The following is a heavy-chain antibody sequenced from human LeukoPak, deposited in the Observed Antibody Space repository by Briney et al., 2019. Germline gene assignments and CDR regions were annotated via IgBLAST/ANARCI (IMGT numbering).Heavy chain of an antibody. J-gene: IGHJ4*02. CDR3: AKAPVTSCKGAFCYPFDY. V-gene: IGHV3-23*01. D-gene: IGHD2-15*01. CDR2: MSSSDDGR. CDR1: GFTFDDYG. Sequence: GGSLRLSCAASGFTFDDYGMSWVRQAPGKGLEWVSAMSSSDDGRYYAASVRGRFTISRDTSRSTLYLQMNSLRAEDAAVYYCAKAPVTSCKGAFCYPFDYWGQGTLVTVSS.